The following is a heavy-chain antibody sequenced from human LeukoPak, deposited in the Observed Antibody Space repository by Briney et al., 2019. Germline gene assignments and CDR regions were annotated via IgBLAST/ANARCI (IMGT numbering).Heavy chain of an antibody. CDR2: INSDGSST. CDR1: GFTFSSYW. Sequence: PGGSLRLSCAASGFTFSSYWMHWVRQAPGKGLVWVSRINSDGSSTNYADSVKGRFTISRDNAKNTLYLQMNSLRAEDTAVYYCARVGYYDSSAPLAPGWGQGTLVTVSS. CDR3: ARVGYYDSSAPLAPG. V-gene: IGHV3-74*01. D-gene: IGHD3-22*01. J-gene: IGHJ4*02.